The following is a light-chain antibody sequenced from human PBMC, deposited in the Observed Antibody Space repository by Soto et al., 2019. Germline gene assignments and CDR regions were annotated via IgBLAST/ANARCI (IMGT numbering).Light chain of an antibody. J-gene: IGKJ5*01. CDR3: QQYNNLLIT. Sequence: EIVRTKSPATLSVSTGERATLSCRASQRVSSNSAWYQQKPGQAPRLLIYVASTRATGIPARFSGGGSGTEFTLTISRLQSEDFAVYYCQQYNNLLITFGQGTRLQIK. CDR2: VAS. CDR1: QRVSSN. V-gene: IGKV3-15*01.